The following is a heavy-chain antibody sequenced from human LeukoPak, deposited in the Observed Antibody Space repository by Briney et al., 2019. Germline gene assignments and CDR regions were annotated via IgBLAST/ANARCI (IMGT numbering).Heavy chain of an antibody. D-gene: IGHD4-17*01. J-gene: IGHJ6*02. CDR2: IKQDGSEK. Sequence: GGSLRLSCAASGFTFVNAWMTWVRQAPGKGLEWVANIKQDGSEKYYVDSVKGRFTISRDNAKNSLYLQMNSLRAEDTAVYYCARDHGLTVYYYYGMDVWGQGTTVTVSS. V-gene: IGHV3-7*01. CDR1: GFTFVNAW. CDR3: ARDHGLTVYYYYGMDV.